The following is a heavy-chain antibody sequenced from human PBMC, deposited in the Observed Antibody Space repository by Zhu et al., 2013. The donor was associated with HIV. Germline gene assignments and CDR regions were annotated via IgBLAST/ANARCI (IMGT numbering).Heavy chain of an antibody. CDR3: ARHGSSSWSTYYYYYYMDV. J-gene: IGHJ6*03. D-gene: IGHD6-13*01. Sequence: QVQLQQWGAGLLKPSETLSLTCTVSGGSISSYYWSWIRQPPGKGLEWIAYIYSTGTTNYNPSLRSRVTISVDTSNNQFSLKLSSVTAADTAVYYCARHGSSSWSTYYYYYYMDVWGKGTTVTVSS. CDR1: GGSISSYY. V-gene: IGHV4-59*08. CDR2: IYSTGTT.